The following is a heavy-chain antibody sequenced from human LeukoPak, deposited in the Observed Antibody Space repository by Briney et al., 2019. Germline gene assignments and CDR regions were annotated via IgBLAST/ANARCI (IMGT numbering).Heavy chain of an antibody. D-gene: IGHD6-13*01. CDR1: GGSISSGNYY. V-gene: IGHV4-61*02. CDR2: SYINGST. Sequence: PSETLSLTCTVSGGSISSGNYYWSWIRQPAGKGLEWIGRSYINGSTYYNPSLKSRLSISIDTSKNQFSLKLNSVTAADTAVYYCARVVAAAGNNWFDPWGQGTLVTVSS. CDR3: ARVVAAAGNNWFDP. J-gene: IGHJ5*02.